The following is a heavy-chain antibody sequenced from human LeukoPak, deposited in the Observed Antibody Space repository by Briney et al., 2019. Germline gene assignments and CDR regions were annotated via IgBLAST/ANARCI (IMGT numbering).Heavy chain of an antibody. J-gene: IGHJ4*02. CDR1: GFTFSSYE. V-gene: IGHV3-48*03. CDR2: ISSSGTTM. D-gene: IGHD3-22*01. Sequence: PGGSLRLSCAASGFTFSSYEMSWVRQAPGKGLEWVAFISSSGTTMYYADSVKGRFTISRDNAKNSLYLQMNSLRAEDTAVYYCARGSSGNYFDYWGQGTLVTVSS. CDR3: ARGSSGNYFDY.